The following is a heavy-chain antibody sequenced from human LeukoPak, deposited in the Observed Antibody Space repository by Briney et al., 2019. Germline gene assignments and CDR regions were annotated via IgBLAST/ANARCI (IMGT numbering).Heavy chain of an antibody. CDR3: ARGARAGYNLEPFDY. V-gene: IGHV4-59*08. CDR2: IYYSGST. J-gene: IGHJ4*02. Sequence: PSETLSLICTVSGGSISSYYWSWIRQPPGKGLEWTGYIYYSGSTKYNPSLKSRVTISVDTSKNQFSLKLSSVTAADTAVYYCARGARAGYNLEPFDYWGQGTLVTVSS. CDR1: GGSISSYY. D-gene: IGHD5-24*01.